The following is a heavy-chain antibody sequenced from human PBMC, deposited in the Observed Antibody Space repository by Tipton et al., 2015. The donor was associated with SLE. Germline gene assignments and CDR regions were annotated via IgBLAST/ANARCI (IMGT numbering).Heavy chain of an antibody. J-gene: IGHJ3*02. CDR2: IYYSGST. Sequence: TLSLTCTVSGGSISSHYWSWIRQPPGKGLEWIGYIYYSGSTNYNPSLKSRVTISVDTSKNQFSLKLSSVTAADTAVYYCARMNSAFDIWGQGTMVTVPS. CDR1: GGSISSHY. CDR3: ARMNSAFDI. V-gene: IGHV4-59*11.